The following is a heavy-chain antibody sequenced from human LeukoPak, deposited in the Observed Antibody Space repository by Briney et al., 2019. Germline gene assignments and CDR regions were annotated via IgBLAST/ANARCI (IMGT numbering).Heavy chain of an antibody. D-gene: IGHD3-10*01. CDR3: ARAITVVRGVIIPYMDV. CDR1: GYTCTKYD. V-gene: IGHV1-8*03. J-gene: IGHJ6*03. CDR2: VNPNSGNT. Sequence: ASVKVSCKASGYTCTKYDINWVRQATGQGLEWVGWVNPNSGNTGYAQRFQGRVTITRNTSITTANMELSSLTSEDTAVYYCARAITVVRGVIIPYMDVWGKGTTVTVSS.